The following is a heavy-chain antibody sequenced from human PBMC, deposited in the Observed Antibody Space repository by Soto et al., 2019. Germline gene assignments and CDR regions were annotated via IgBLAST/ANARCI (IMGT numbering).Heavy chain of an antibody. V-gene: IGHV4-59*01. CDR2: IYYSGST. D-gene: IGHD6-6*01. Sequence: SETLSLTCTVSGGSISRYYWSWIRQPPGKGLEWIGYIYYSGSTNYNPSLKSRVTISVDTSKNQFSLKLSSVTAADTAVYYCARDQGAARGLDYYYGMDVWGRGTTVTVSS. CDR1: GGSISRYY. J-gene: IGHJ6*02. CDR3: ARDQGAARGLDYYYGMDV.